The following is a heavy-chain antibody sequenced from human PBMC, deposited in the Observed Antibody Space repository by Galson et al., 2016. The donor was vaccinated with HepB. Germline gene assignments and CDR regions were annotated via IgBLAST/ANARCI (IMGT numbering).Heavy chain of an antibody. J-gene: IGHJ4*02. V-gene: IGHV3-7*03. CDR1: GLKFSTYW. CDR2: INPDGNEK. CDR3: VTSQGY. Sequence: SLRLSCAVSGLKFSTYWMTWVHQAPGKGLEWVATINPDGNEKAYVDSVKGRFTMSRDNAKDSLHLQMNSLRVEDTGVYYCVTSQGYWGQGTLVTVSS.